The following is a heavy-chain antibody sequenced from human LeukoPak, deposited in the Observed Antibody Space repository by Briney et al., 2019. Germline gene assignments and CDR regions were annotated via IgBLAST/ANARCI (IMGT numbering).Heavy chain of an antibody. CDR1: GGSIGSSSYY. CDR2: IYYSGST. D-gene: IGHD3-10*01. V-gene: IGHV4-39*01. CDR3: ARRSGSGTYLNFDY. Sequence: SETLSLTCTVSGGSIGSSSYYWGWIRQPPGKGLEWIGSIYYSGSTYYNPSLKSRVTISVDTSKNQFSLNLSSVTAADTAVYYCARRSGSGTYLNFDYWGQGTLVTVSS. J-gene: IGHJ4*02.